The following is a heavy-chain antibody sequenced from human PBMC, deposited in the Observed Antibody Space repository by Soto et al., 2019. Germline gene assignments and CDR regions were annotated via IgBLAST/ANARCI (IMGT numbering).Heavy chain of an antibody. Sequence: GGSLRLSCAASGFTFSSYWMHWVRQAPGKGLVWVSHINTDGSTTSYADSVKGRFTISRDNAKNTLYLQMNTLRAEDTALYYCAADYYGSTSSYYFDYWGQGTLVTVSS. J-gene: IGHJ4*02. CDR1: GFTFSSYW. CDR3: AADYYGSTSSYYFDY. D-gene: IGHD3-10*01. CDR2: INTDGSTT. V-gene: IGHV3-74*01.